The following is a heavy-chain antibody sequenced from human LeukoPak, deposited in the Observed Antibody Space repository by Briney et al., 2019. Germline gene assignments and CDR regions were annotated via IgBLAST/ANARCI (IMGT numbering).Heavy chain of an antibody. D-gene: IGHD1-26*01. J-gene: IGHJ4*02. CDR3: AKVGALGSYLDY. Sequence: PGGSLRLSCAASGFAFSSYGMHWVRQAPGKGLEWVAVISYDGSNKYYADSVKGRFTISRDNSKNTLYLQMNSLRAEDTAVYYCAKVGALGSYLDYWGQGTLVTVSS. CDR1: GFAFSSYG. V-gene: IGHV3-30*18. CDR2: ISYDGSNK.